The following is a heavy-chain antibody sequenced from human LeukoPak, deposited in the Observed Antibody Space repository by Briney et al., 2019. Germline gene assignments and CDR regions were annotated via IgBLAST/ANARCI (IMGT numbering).Heavy chain of an antibody. CDR3: ARDPPGWFGERREDFDY. D-gene: IGHD3-10*01. V-gene: IGHV4-39*07. J-gene: IGHJ4*02. CDR2: INYSGST. CDR1: GGSISRNSYY. Sequence: SETLSLTCSVSGGSISRNSYYWGWIRQPPGKGLEWIGSINYSGSTYYNPSLKIRVTMSVDTSKNHFSLKLSSVTAADTAVYYCARDPPGWFGERREDFDYWGQGTLVTVSS.